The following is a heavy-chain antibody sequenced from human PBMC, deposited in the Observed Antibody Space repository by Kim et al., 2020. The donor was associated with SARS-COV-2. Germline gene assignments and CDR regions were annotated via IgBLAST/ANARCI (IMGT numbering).Heavy chain of an antibody. Sequence: SVKGRFTISRDNAKNSLYLQRNSLRAEDTAVYYCARARDYSSGTYRAFDYWGQGTLVTVSS. CDR3: ARARDYSSGTYRAFDY. V-gene: IGHV3-11*05. D-gene: IGHD3-10*01. J-gene: IGHJ4*02.